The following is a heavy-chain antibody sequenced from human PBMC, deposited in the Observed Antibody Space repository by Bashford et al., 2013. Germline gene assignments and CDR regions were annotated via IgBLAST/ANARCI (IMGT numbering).Heavy chain of an antibody. Sequence: RQAPGKGLEWISHITSGDTYTKYADSVKDRFTISRDNAKNSLYLQMNSLRAEDTAVYYCARGGQGSSNFWVHWGQGTLVTVSS. CDR3: ARGGQGSSNFWVH. CDR2: ITSGDTYT. D-gene: IGHD4-11*01. J-gene: IGHJ4*02. V-gene: IGHV3-11*05.